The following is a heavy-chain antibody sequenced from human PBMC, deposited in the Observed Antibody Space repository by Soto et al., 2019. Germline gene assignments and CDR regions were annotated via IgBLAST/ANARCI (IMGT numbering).Heavy chain of an antibody. CDR2: ISAYSGNT. J-gene: IGHJ5*01. V-gene: IGHV1-18*01. CDR1: AYTFTSYG. CDR3: ARVMSHFFAYVWGRQLEWFEF. Sequence: QVQLVQSGAEVKKPGASVKVSCKASAYTFTSYGISWVRQAPGQGLEWMGWISAYSGNTNYAQKPQGRVTMTTDTPTSTASMWLRSLRSDKTSVYYCARVMSHFFAYVWGRQLEWFEFWGQGTIDTVSS. D-gene: IGHD3-16*01.